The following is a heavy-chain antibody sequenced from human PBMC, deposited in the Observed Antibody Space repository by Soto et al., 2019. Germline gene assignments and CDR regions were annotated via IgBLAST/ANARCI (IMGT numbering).Heavy chain of an antibody. CDR3: AKGHSSGYYALDY. J-gene: IGHJ4*02. D-gene: IGHD3-22*01. Sequence: GGSLRLSCAASGFTFSSYGMHWVRQAPGKGLEWVAVISYDGSNKYYADSVKGRFTIPRDNSKNTLYLQMNSLRAEDTAVYYCAKGHSSGYYALDYWGQGTLVTVSS. CDR2: ISYDGSNK. CDR1: GFTFSSYG. V-gene: IGHV3-30*18.